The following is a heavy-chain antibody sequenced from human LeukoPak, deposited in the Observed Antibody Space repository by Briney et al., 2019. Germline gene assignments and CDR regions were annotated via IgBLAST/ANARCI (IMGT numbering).Heavy chain of an antibody. V-gene: IGHV3-21*01. D-gene: IGHD3-10*01. J-gene: IGHJ4*02. Sequence: GGSLRLSCAASGFSLSSYALTWVRQAPGKGLEWVSSISSSSSYIYYADSVKGRFTISRDNAKNSLYLQMNSLRAEDTAVYYCARGTKGFDYWGQGTLVTVSS. CDR2: ISSSSSYI. CDR3: ARGTKGFDY. CDR1: GFSLSSYA.